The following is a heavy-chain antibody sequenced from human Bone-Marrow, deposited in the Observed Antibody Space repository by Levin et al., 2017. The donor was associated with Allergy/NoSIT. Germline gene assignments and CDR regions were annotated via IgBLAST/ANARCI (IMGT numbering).Heavy chain of an antibody. CDR1: GFTFSNYN. Sequence: GGSLRLSCAASGFTFSNYNMNWVRQAPGKGLEWISYIKSSGDIVYYADSMKGRFTISRDNPKNSLYLQMNGLRDEDTAVYYCVREGGSGSYSNYWGQGTLVTVSS. CDR2: IKSSGDIV. D-gene: IGHD1-26*01. CDR3: VREGGSGSYSNY. V-gene: IGHV3-48*02. J-gene: IGHJ4*02.